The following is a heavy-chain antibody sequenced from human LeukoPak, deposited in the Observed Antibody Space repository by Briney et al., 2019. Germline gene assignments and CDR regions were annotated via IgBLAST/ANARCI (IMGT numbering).Heavy chain of an antibody. D-gene: IGHD4-17*01. Sequence: PGRSLRLSCAASGFTFSSYGMHWVRQAPGKGLEWVAVISYDGSNKYYADSVKGRFTISGDNSKNTLYLQMNSLRAEDTAVYYCAMRYGDYVVNWGQGTLVTVSS. J-gene: IGHJ4*02. V-gene: IGHV3-30*03. CDR2: ISYDGSNK. CDR3: AMRYGDYVVN. CDR1: GFTFSSYG.